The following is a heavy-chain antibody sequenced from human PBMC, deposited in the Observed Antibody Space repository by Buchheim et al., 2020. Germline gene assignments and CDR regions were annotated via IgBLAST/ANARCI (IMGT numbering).Heavy chain of an antibody. CDR2: ISSSGSTI. Sequence: EVQLVESGGGLVQPGGSLRLSCAASGFTFSSYEMNWVRQAPGKGLEWVSYISSSGSTIYYADSVKGRFTISRDNSKNTLYLQMNSLRAEDTAVYYCRGLQGGSSSWYFDYWGQGTL. CDR1: GFTFSSYE. J-gene: IGHJ4*02. V-gene: IGHV3-48*03. CDR3: RGLQGGSSSWYFDY. D-gene: IGHD6-13*01.